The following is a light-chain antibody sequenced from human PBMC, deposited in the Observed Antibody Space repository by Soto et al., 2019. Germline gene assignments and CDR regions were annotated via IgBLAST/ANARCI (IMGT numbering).Light chain of an antibody. CDR1: ESVAGY. Sequence: EIVLTQSPATLSLSPGEGATLSCRASESVAGYLAWYQQKPGLPPRLLIYETSNRVIGLPDRFSGSGSGTDFTLTIDGLEPEDFAVYYCQQYGYSPITFGQGTRLEIK. J-gene: IGKJ5*01. V-gene: IGKV3D-20*01. CDR3: QQYGYSPIT. CDR2: ETS.